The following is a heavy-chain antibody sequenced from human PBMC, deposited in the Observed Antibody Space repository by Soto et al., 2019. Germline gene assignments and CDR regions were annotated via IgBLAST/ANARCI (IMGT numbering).Heavy chain of an antibody. J-gene: IGHJ5*01. CDR2: INAGNGNT. D-gene: IGHD6-19*01. Sequence: ASVKVSCKASGYTFTSHAMHWVRQAPGQRLEWMGWINAGNGNTKYSQKFQGRVTITRDTSASTAYMELSSLRSEDTAVYYCASVPGYSSGWYSFDPWGQGTLVTVSS. CDR3: ASVPGYSSGWYSFDP. CDR1: GYTFTSHA. V-gene: IGHV1-3*01.